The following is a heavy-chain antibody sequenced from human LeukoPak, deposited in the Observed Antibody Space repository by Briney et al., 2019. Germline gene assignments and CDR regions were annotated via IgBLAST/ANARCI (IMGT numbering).Heavy chain of an antibody. J-gene: IGHJ4*02. CDR2: ISGSSGTT. CDR1: GFTFSNYA. Sequence: GGSLRLSCAASGFTFSNYAMSWVRQAPGKGLEWVSGISGSSGTTYYTDSVQGRFTISRDNSKDTLYLQMNSLRDDDTAIYYCAKSWSCVQYNDWLCYFDYWGQGTLVNGSS. CDR3: AKSWSCVQYNDWLCYFDY. D-gene: IGHD3-9*01. V-gene: IGHV3-23*01.